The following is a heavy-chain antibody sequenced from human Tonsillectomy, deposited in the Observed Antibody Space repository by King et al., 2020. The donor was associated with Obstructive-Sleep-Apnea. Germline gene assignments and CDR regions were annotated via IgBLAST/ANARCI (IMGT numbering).Heavy chain of an antibody. CDR3: VQEKYYESSGHFDY. Sequence: VQLVESGGGVVQPGRSLRLSCAASGFTFSSYGMHWVRQAPGKGLEWVAVISYDGSKKFYADSVKGRFTISRDNSKNTLCLQMNSLRAEDTAVYYFVQEKYYESSGHFDYWGQGTLVTVSS. D-gene: IGHD3-22*01. V-gene: IGHV3-30*18. J-gene: IGHJ4*02. CDR1: GFTFSSYG. CDR2: ISYDGSKK.